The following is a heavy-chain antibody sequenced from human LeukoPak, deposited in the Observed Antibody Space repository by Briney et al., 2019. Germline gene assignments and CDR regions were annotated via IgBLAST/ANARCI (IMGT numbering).Heavy chain of an antibody. J-gene: IGHJ5*02. Sequence: PSETLSLTCTVSGGSISSYYWSWIRQPAGKGLEWIGRIYTSGSTNYNPSLKSRVTMSVDTSKNQFSLKLSSVTAADTAVYYCARDVGRYLPYGSGSLINWFDPWGQGTLVTVSS. CDR1: GGSISSYY. D-gene: IGHD3-10*01. V-gene: IGHV4-4*07. CDR3: ARDVGRYLPYGSGSLINWFDP. CDR2: IYTSGST.